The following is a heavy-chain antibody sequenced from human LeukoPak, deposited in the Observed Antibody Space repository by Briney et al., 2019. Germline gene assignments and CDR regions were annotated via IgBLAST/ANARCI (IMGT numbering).Heavy chain of an antibody. CDR3: EKVKGWYGEGYFDY. CDR2: IYRDAKT. CDR1: GFAVSSNY. D-gene: IGHD3-10*01. V-gene: IGHV3-53*01. Sequence: QTGGSLRLSCAASGFAVSSNYMSWVRQAPGKGLEWVSFIYRDAKTYYADSGKGRFTIDTEICKNTMFLQMTSLRAEDTAMYYCEKVKGWYGEGYFDYWGQGTLVTVSS. J-gene: IGHJ4*02.